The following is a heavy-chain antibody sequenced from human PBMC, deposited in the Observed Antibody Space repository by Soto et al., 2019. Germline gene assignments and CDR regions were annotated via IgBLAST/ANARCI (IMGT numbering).Heavy chain of an antibody. D-gene: IGHD3-22*01. CDR1: GYTXTGYF. V-gene: IGHV1-2*02. J-gene: IGHJ4*02. CDR3: ARIKTYYDSRGGIDY. CDR2: INPNNGDT. Sequence: SXKVSFKASGYTXTGYFVNLVRQAPGQGLEWMGWINPNNGDTNYAQNFQGRVTMTRDTSINTAYIELSRLRSDDTAVYYCARIKTYYDSRGGIDYWGQGALVTVSS.